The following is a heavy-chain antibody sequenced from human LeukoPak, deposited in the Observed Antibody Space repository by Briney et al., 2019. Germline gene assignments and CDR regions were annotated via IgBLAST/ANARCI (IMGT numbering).Heavy chain of an antibody. CDR2: IHPSVSTT. CDR1: GDGFANYW. J-gene: IGHJ5*02. Sequence: GESLKISCRVSGDGFANYWIGWVRHMPGEGLQWVAIIHPSVSTTHYSPSFQGRATISADKAITTAYLQWNSLRTSDTAIYYCARRAQLEQLVGVDWFDPWGQGTLVTVSS. CDR3: ARRAQLEQLVGVDWFDP. D-gene: IGHD1/OR15-1a*01. V-gene: IGHV5-51*01.